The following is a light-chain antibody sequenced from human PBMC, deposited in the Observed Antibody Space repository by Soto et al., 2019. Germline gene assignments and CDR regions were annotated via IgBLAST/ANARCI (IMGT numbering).Light chain of an antibody. CDR3: QQRGNWPPTWT. V-gene: IGKV3-11*01. J-gene: IGKJ1*01. Sequence: EMGLPQSPGTLSLSPGERATLSCRASQSVSSNLAWYQQKPGQAPRLLIYDASIRATGIPARFSGSWSGTDFTLTINGLEPEDSAVNYCQQRGNWPPTWTFGQGTKVDIK. CDR1: QSVSSN. CDR2: DAS.